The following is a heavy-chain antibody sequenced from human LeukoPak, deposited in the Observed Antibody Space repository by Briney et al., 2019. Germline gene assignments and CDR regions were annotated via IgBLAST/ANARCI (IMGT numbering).Heavy chain of an antibody. CDR2: INHNGNVN. V-gene: IGHV3-7*01. Sequence: QPGGSLRLSCAASGFTFSSYWMNWARQAPRKGLEWVASINHNGNVNLYVDSVKGRFTISRDNAKNSLYLQMNSLRAEDTAVYYCARDYYPSSDDYGDYAGSDGGALHSNWFDPWGQGTLVTVSS. J-gene: IGHJ5*02. D-gene: IGHD4-17*01. CDR1: GFTFSSYW. CDR3: ARDYYPSSDDYGDYAGSDGGALHSNWFDP.